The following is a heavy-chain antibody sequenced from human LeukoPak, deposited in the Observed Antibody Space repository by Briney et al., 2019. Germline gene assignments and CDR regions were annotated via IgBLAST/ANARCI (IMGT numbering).Heavy chain of an antibody. D-gene: IGHD3-3*01. J-gene: IGHJ6*02. Sequence: ASVKVSCKASGYTFTSYDINWVRQATGQGLEWMGWMNPNSGNTGYAQKFQGRVTMTRNTSISTAYMELSSLRSEDTAVYYCARGNPDSWSGFHYYYYYYGMDVWGQGTTVTVSS. CDR3: ARGNPDSWSGFHYYYYYYGMDV. CDR2: MNPNSGNT. V-gene: IGHV1-8*01. CDR1: GYTFTSYD.